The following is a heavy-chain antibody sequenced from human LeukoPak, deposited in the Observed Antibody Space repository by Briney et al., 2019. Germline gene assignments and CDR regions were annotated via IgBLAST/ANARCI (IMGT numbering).Heavy chain of an antibody. J-gene: IGHJ4*02. CDR2: ISGDGGST. D-gene: IGHD2-2*01. CDR1: GFNFADSA. Sequence: GGSQRLSCAASGFNFADSAMHWVRQAPGKGLEWVSLISGDGGSTYYADPVKGRFSISRDNSKNSLYLQMNSLRIEDTALYYCAKSQGYCSSTSCRPYSTSWPFNYWGQGTLVTVAS. V-gene: IGHV3-43*02. CDR3: AKSQGYCSSTSCRPYSTSWPFNY.